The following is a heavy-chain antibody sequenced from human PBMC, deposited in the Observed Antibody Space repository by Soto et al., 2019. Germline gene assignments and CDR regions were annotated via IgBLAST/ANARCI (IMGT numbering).Heavy chain of an antibody. CDR2: ITSDNGYT. J-gene: IGHJ4*02. Sequence: QVHLVQSGAEVKKPGASVKVSCKASDYTLTSYGFNWVRQAPGQGLEWMGWITSDNGYTKYAQQIQGRVTMTTDTSTSTAYMELRSLKSDDTAVYYCARAPAAYYYYFDYWGQGTLVTVSS. D-gene: IGHD3-22*01. CDR3: ARAPAAYYYYFDY. CDR1: DYTLTSYG. V-gene: IGHV1-18*01.